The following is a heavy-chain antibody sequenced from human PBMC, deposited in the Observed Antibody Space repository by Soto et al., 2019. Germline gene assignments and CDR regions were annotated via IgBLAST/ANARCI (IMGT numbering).Heavy chain of an antibody. D-gene: IGHD5-12*01. V-gene: IGHV3-23*01. CDR3: ASTRRYSDYDPDY. CDR2: ISYSGVST. Sequence: CQVPGKGLEWVSAISYSGVSTYYADSVKGRFTISRDSSENTLSLQMNSLRVDDTAVYYCASTRRYSDYDPDYLVQRT. J-gene: IGHJ4*02.